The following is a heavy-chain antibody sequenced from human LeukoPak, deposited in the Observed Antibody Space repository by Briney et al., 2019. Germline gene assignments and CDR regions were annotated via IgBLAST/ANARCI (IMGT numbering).Heavy chain of an antibody. CDR1: GFTFSSYA. CDR2: ISGSGGST. D-gene: IGHD6-19*01. J-gene: IGHJ3*02. V-gene: IGHV3-23*01. Sequence: GGSLRLSCAASGFTFSSYAMSWVRQAPGKGLEWVSAISGSGGSTYYADSVKGRFTISRDNSKNTLYLQMNSLRAEDTAVYYCARAVAGFFDGFDIWGQGTMVTVSS. CDR3: ARAVAGFFDGFDI.